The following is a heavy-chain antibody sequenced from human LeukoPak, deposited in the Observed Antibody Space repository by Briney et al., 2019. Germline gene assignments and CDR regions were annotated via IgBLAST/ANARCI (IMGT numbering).Heavy chain of an antibody. CDR1: GFTFSSYA. D-gene: IGHD2-2*01. J-gene: IGHJ4*02. V-gene: IGHV3-23*01. Sequence: GGSLRLSCAASGFTFSSYAMSWVRQAPGKGLEWVSAISGSGGSTYYADSVKGRLTISRDNSKNTLYLQMNSLRAEDTAVYYCAKGTRDSTDYPFDYWGQGTLVTVSS. CDR2: ISGSGGST. CDR3: AKGTRDSTDYPFDY.